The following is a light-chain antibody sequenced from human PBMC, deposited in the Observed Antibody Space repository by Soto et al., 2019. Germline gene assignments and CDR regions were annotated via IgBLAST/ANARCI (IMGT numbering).Light chain of an antibody. CDR3: AAWDDSLNGHVV. V-gene: IGLV1-44*01. CDR2: SNN. J-gene: IGLJ2*01. Sequence: QSVLTQPPSASGTPGQRVTISCSGSSSNIGSNTVNWYQQLPGTAPKLLIYSNNQRPSGVPDRFSGSKSGTSASLAIIGLQSEDEADDYCAAWDDSLNGHVVFGGGTKLTVL. CDR1: SSNIGSNT.